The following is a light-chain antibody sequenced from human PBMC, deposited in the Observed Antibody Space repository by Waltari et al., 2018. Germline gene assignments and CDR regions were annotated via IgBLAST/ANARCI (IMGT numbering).Light chain of an antibody. Sequence: DMVLTQAPANLSLSPGERATLSCRASQGVSSYLAWYQQKPGQAPRLLIYDASNRATGIPARFSGSGSGTDFTLTISSLEPEDFAVYYCQQRSNWPPTFGQGTRLEIK. CDR3: QQRSNWPPT. V-gene: IGKV3-11*01. CDR2: DAS. J-gene: IGKJ5*01. CDR1: QGVSSY.